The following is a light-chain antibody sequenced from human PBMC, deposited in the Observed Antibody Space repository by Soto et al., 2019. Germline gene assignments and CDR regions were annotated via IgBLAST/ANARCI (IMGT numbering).Light chain of an antibody. V-gene: IGLV1-40*01. CDR1: SSSIGACYD. J-gene: IGLJ1*01. CDR3: QSYDSSMSCYV. CDR2: ANN. Sequence: QSVLTQPPSVSGAPGQRVTISCTGSSSSIGACYDVDWYQQLPGTAPKLLMYANNNRPSGVPDRFSGSKSGTSASLAITGLQAEDEADYYCQSYDSSMSCYVFGTGTKLTVL.